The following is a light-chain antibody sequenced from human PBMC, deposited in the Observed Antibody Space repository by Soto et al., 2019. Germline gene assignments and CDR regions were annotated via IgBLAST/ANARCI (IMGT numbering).Light chain of an antibody. V-gene: IGKV1-27*01. Sequence: IQMTQSPTSLPASVGDRVSITCRASQSLTTYLTWYQQRPGKAPKLLIYGASSLQRGVPSRFSGSGTGTDFTLTISSLQPEDVGTYYCQKYNSAMWTFGQGTKVDIK. CDR1: QSLTTY. J-gene: IGKJ1*01. CDR2: GAS. CDR3: QKYNSAMWT.